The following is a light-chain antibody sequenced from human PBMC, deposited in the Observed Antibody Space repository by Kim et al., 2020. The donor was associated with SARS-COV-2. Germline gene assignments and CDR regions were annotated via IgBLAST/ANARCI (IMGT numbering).Light chain of an antibody. J-gene: IGKJ4*01. CDR2: AAS. CDR1: QGISSY. V-gene: IGKV1-8*01. Sequence: ASTGDRVPITCRASQGISSYLAWYQQKPGKAPKLLIYAASTLQSGVPSRFSGSGSGTDFTLTISCLQSEDFATYYCQQYYSYPGTFGGGTKVDIK. CDR3: QQYYSYPGT.